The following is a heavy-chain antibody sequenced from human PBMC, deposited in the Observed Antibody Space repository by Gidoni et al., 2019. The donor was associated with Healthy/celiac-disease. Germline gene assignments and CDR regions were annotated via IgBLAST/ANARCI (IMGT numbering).Heavy chain of an antibody. CDR3: ARDVRGDYGDYGWFDP. J-gene: IGHJ5*02. CDR2: IIPIFGTA. CDR1: GGTFSRYA. D-gene: IGHD4-17*01. Sequence: VQLVQSGAEVKKLGSSVKVSCKAAGGTFSRYAISWVRQAPGQGLEWMGGIIPIFGTANYAQKFQGRVTITADESTSTAYMELSSLRSEDTAVYYCARDVRGDYGDYGWFDPWGQGTLVTVSS. V-gene: IGHV1-69*01.